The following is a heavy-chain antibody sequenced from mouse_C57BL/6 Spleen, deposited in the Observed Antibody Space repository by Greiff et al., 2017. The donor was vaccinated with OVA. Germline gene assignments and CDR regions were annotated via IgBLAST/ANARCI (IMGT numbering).Heavy chain of an antibody. CDR1: GYTFTDYY. J-gene: IGHJ3*01. V-gene: IGHV1-19*01. CDR3: ARDYDDWFAY. CDR2: INPYNGGT. Sequence: EVQLQQSGPVLVKPGASVKMSCKASGYTFTDYYMNWVKQSHGKSLEWIGVINPYNGGTSYNQKFKGKATLTVDKSSSTAYMELNSLTSEDSAVYYCARDYDDWFAYWGQGTLVTVSA. D-gene: IGHD2-4*01.